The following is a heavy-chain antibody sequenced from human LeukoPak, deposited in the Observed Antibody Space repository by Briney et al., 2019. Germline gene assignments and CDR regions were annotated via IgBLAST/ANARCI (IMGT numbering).Heavy chain of an antibody. D-gene: IGHD3-22*01. Sequence: SGTLSLTCTVSGGSVSSSNLWSWVRQSPGKGLEWIGEISHSGNTNYNPSLKSRVTISIDKSKNQFSLRLSSVTAADTAVYYCARAGTPITMIVVESNWFDPWGQGTLVTVSS. CDR3: ARAGTPITMIVVESNWFDP. J-gene: IGHJ5*02. CDR2: ISHSGNT. V-gene: IGHV4-4*02. CDR1: GGSVSSSNL.